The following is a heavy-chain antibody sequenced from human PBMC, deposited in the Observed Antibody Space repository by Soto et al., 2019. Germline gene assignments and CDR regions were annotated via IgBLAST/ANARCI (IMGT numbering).Heavy chain of an antibody. CDR1: GGTFSSYA. D-gene: IGHD1-26*01. J-gene: IGHJ5*02. CDR2: IIPIFGTA. V-gene: IGHV1-69*06. CDR3: ARDSGSYLPWFDP. Sequence: ASVKVSCKASGGTFSSYAISWVRQAPGQGLEWMGGIIPIFGTANYAQKFQGRVTITADKSTSTAYMELSSLRSEDTAVYYCARDSGSYLPWFDPWGQGTLVTVSS.